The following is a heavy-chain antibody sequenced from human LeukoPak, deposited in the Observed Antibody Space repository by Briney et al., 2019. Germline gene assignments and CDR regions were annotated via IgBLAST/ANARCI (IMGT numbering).Heavy chain of an antibody. J-gene: IGHJ6*02. CDR3: ARGTSWSKLRFLEWLPYYYYGMDV. CDR2: IIPIFGTA. Sequence: KVSCKASGGTFSSYAISWVRQAPGQGLEWMGGIIPIFGTANYAQKFQGRVTITADESTSTAYMELSSLRSEDTAVYYCARGTSWSKLRFLEWLPYYYYGMDVWGQGTTVTVSS. CDR1: GGTFSSYA. V-gene: IGHV1-69*01. D-gene: IGHD3-3*01.